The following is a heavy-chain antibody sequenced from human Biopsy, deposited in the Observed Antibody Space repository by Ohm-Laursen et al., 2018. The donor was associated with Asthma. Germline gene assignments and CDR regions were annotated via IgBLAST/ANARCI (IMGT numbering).Heavy chain of an antibody. J-gene: IGHJ1*01. CDR1: GFTFGDYW. CDR3: ARTFHFWSPYHAEHYQL. Sequence: SLRLSCSASGFTFGDYWMSWVRQVPGKGLEWVANIKHDGTEKNHVDSLKGRFTISRDNAKNSLYLQMNSLRAEDMAVYYCARTFHFWSPYHAEHYQLWGQGTLATVPS. V-gene: IGHV3-7*01. D-gene: IGHD3-3*02. CDR2: IKHDGTEK.